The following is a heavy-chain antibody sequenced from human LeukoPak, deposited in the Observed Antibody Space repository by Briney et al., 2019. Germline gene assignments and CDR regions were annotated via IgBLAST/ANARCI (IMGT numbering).Heavy chain of an antibody. V-gene: IGHV1-69*05. CDR3: ARGLGTAMARYYYYYMDV. CDR2: IIPIFGTA. J-gene: IGHJ6*03. CDR1: GGTFSNYA. Sequence: SVKVSCKASGGTFSNYAISWVRQAPGQGLEWMGGIIPIFGTAKYAQKFQGRVTMTRDTSISTAYMELSRLRSDDTAVYYCARGLGTAMARYYYYYMDVWGKGTTVTVSS. D-gene: IGHD5-18*01.